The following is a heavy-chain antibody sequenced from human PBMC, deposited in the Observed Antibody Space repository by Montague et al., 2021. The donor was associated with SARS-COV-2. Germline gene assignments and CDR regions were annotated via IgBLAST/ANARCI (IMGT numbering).Heavy chain of an antibody. Sequence: PALVKPTQTLTLTCTVSGFSLNTNGMGVGWIRQPPGEAPAWLALIYWDDDKRYSPSLKTRLTITKDTSRNQVVLTMTNVDPGDTGTYFCARYTSRMYGSFDYGGRGALVSVSS. V-gene: IGHV2-5*02. CDR1: GFSLNTNGMG. D-gene: IGHD3-16*02. J-gene: IGHJ4*02. CDR2: IYWDDDK. CDR3: ARYTSRMYGSFDY.